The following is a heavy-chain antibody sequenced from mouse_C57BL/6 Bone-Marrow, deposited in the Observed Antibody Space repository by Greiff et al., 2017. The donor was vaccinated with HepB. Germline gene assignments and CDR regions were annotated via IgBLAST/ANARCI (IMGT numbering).Heavy chain of an antibody. J-gene: IGHJ1*03. D-gene: IGHD2-5*01. Sequence: QVQLQQPGAELVMPGASVKLSCKASGYTFTSYWMHWVKQRPGQGLEWIGEIDPSDSYTNYNQKFKGKSTLTVDKSSSTAYMQLSSLTSADSAVYYCSRSETYDSNLWYFDVWGTGTTVTVSS. CDR1: GYTFTSYW. V-gene: IGHV1-69*01. CDR3: SRSETYDSNLWYFDV. CDR2: IDPSDSYT.